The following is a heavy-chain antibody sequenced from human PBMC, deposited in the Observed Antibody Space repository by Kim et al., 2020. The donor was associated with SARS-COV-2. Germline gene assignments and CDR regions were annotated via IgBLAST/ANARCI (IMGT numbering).Heavy chain of an antibody. V-gene: IGHV3-72*01. Sequence: TAEYAASVEGRFTISRDESKNSLHLQMNSLKTEDTAVYYCARDSMDYAFDIWGQGTKVTVSS. J-gene: IGHJ3*02. CDR3: ARDSMDYAFDI. CDR2: TA. D-gene: IGHD2-2*03.